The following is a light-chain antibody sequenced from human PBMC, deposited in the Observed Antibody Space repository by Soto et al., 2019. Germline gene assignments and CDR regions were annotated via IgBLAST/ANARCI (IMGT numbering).Light chain of an antibody. J-gene: IGLJ1*01. CDR2: EVS. Sequence: QSALPQPASVSGPPGHSITISCTGTSSDVGSYNLVSWYQQHPGKAPKLMIYEVSKRPSGVSNRFSGSKSGNTASLTISGLQAEDEADYYCCSYAGSSTPTYVFGTGTKVTVL. V-gene: IGLV2-23*02. CDR3: CSYAGSSTPTYV. CDR1: SSDVGSYNL.